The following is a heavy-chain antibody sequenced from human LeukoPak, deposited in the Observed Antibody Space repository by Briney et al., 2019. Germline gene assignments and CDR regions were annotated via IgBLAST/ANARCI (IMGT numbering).Heavy chain of an antibody. CDR3: ARSATWFGESFDY. CDR1: GFTFDDYG. CDR2: INGNGGST. D-gene: IGHD3-10*01. V-gene: IGHV3-20*04. J-gene: IGHJ4*02. Sequence: PGGCLRLACAASGFTFDDYGMSWVRHAPRKGLEWVSGINGNGGSTGYADSVKGRFTISRDNAKNSLYLQMNSLRAEDTALYYCARSATWFGESFDYWGQGTLVTVSS.